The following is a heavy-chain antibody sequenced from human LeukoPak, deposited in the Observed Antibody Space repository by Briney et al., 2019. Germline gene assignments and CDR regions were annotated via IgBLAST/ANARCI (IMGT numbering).Heavy chain of an antibody. V-gene: IGHV3-48*04. CDR3: ARADDYVWGSYRYGPFDY. D-gene: IGHD3-16*02. J-gene: IGHJ4*02. CDR2: ISSSSSTI. Sequence: PGGSLRLSCAASGFPFTSYSMNWVRQAPGKGLEWVSYISSSSSTIYYADSVKGRFTISRDNAKNSLYLQMNSLRAEDTAVCYCARADDYVWGSYRYGPFDYWGQGTLVTVSS. CDR1: GFPFTSYS.